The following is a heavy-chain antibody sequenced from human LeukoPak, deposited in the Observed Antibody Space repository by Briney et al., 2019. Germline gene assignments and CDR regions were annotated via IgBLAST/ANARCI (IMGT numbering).Heavy chain of an antibody. CDR3: ASAPRDFWSGYVLLGWFDP. V-gene: IGHV4-61*02. CDR1: GGSISSSNYY. J-gene: IGHJ5*02. CDR2: IYTSGTT. Sequence: SETLSLTCTVSGGSISSSNYYWRWIRQPAGKGLEWIGRIYTSGTTNYNPSLKSRVTISIDTSKNQFSLKLSSVTAADTAVYYCASAPRDFWSGYVLLGWFDPWGQGTLVTVSS. D-gene: IGHD3-3*01.